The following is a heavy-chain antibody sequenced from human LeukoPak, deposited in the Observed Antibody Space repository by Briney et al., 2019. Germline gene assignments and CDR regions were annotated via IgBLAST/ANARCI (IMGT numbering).Heavy chain of an antibody. V-gene: IGHV4-34*01. Sequence: SETLSLTCAVYGGSFSGYYWSWIRQPPGKGLEWIGEINHSGSTNYNPSLKSRVTISVDTFKNQFSLKLSSVTAADTAVYYCARGRRHSSSWYYAGSNWFDPWGQGTLVTVSS. CDR1: GGSFSGYY. CDR2: INHSGST. CDR3: ARGRRHSSSWYYAGSNWFDP. D-gene: IGHD6-13*01. J-gene: IGHJ5*02.